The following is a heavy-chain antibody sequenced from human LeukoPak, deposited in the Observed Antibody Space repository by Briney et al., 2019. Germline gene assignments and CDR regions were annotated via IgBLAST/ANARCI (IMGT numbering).Heavy chain of an antibody. J-gene: IGHJ6*03. CDR3: ARVPEAYCSSTSCYRKTDYYYYMDV. CDR1: GDSFSSIAYS. CDR2: IYYSGST. V-gene: IGHV4-61*08. Sequence: PSETLSLTCAVSGDSFSSIAYSWTWIRQPPGKGLEWIGYIYYSGSTNYNPSLKSRVTISADTSKNQFSLKLSSVTAAGTAVYYCARVPEAYCSSTSCYRKTDYYYYMDVWGKGTTVTVSS. D-gene: IGHD2-2*02.